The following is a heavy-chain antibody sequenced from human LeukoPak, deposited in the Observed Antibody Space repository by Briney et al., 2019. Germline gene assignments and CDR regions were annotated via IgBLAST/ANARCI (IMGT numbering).Heavy chain of an antibody. D-gene: IGHD2-2*01. CDR3: AKLQSVVIPAAMLGFDY. Sequence: GGTLRLSCAASGFTFNRYGMSWVRQAPGKGLEWVSGISASGANRYYADSVKGRFTISRDNSRDTLSVQINSLRAEDTAVYYCAKLQSVVIPAAMLGFDYWGQGILVTVS. CDR2: ISASGANR. V-gene: IGHV3-23*01. J-gene: IGHJ4*02. CDR1: GFTFNRYG.